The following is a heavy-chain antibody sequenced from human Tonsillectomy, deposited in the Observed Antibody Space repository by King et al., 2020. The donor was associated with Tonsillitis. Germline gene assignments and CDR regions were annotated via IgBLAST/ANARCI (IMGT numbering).Heavy chain of an antibody. J-gene: IGHJ3*01. Sequence: VQLVESGGGVVQPGRSLRLSCAAAGFTFRNYGMHWVRQAPGKGLEWVAVISYDGSDKYYADSVKGRFTISRDNSKNTLYLQMNSLRAEDTAVYYCTKGIDGCNYAFEFWGQGTMVTVSS. CDR1: GFTFRNYG. D-gene: IGHD4-11*01. CDR3: TKGIDGCNYAFEF. CDR2: ISYDGSDK. V-gene: IGHV3-30*18.